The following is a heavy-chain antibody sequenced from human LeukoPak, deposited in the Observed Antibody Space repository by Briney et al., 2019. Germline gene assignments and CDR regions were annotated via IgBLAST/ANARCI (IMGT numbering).Heavy chain of an antibody. D-gene: IGHD3-22*01. V-gene: IGHV3-30*04. CDR1: GFTFSSYA. CDR3: AREDYYDSSGYPDNYYYGMDV. J-gene: IGHJ6*02. CDR2: ISYDGSNK. Sequence: PGGSLRLSCAASGFTFSSYAMHWVRQAPGKGLEWVAVISYDGSNKYYADSVKGRFTISRDNSKNTLYLQMNSLGAEDTAVYYCAREDYYDSSGYPDNYYYGMDVWGQGTTVTVSS.